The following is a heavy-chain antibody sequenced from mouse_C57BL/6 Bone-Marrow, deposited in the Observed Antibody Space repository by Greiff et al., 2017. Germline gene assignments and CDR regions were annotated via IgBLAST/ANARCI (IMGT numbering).Heavy chain of an antibody. CDR3: ASPPLYGSSYREMDY. D-gene: IGHD1-1*01. J-gene: IGHJ4*01. CDR1: GYTFTSYW. CDR2: INPSSGYT. V-gene: IGHV1-7*01. Sequence: QVQLQQSGAELAKPGASVKLSCKASGYTFTSYWIHWVKQRPGQGLEWIGYINPSSGYTKYNQKFKDKATLTADKSSSTAYMKLSSLTYEDSAVYYCASPPLYGSSYREMDYWGQGTSVTVSS.